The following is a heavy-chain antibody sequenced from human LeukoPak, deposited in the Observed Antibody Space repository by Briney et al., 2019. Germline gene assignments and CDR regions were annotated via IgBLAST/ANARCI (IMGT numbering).Heavy chain of an antibody. Sequence: GASLQISCGGSGYIFTTYWIGWVRQLPGKGLERMGLIYPGNSDTRYSPSFHGQVTISADKSISPSYPQWSSLKASDTAVYYCVCDRGNFDSFDFWGQGTLVTVSS. CDR3: VCDRGNFDSFDF. V-gene: IGHV5-51*01. CDR1: GYIFTTYW. J-gene: IGHJ4*02. D-gene: IGHD1-7*01. CDR2: IYPGNSDT.